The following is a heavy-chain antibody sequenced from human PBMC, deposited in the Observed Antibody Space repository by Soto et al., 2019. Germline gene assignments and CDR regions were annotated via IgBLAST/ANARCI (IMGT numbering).Heavy chain of an antibody. CDR2: IYSGGST. V-gene: IGHV3-53*04. D-gene: IGHD6-19*01. J-gene: IGHJ3*01. CDR3: AIVGGWYGMAHAFEL. CDR1: GFTVSSNY. Sequence: PGGSLRLSCAASGFTVSSNYMSWVRQAPGKGLEWVSVIYSGGSTYYADSVKGRFTISRHNSKNTLYLQMNSLRAEDTAVYYCAIVGGWYGMAHAFELWGQGTMVTGSS.